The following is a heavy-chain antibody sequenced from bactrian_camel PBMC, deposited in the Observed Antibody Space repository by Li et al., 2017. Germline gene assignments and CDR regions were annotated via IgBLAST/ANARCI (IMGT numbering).Heavy chain of an antibody. CDR2: IVTRTGTT. CDR3: AAGDQTAVVSCWYAD. J-gene: IGHJ4*01. D-gene: IGHD6*01. Sequence: HVQLVESGGGSVQAGGSLRLSCAASGYSSNTFCMGWFRQAPGKKREGVATIVTRTGTTVYADSVKGRFTISQDNAKNTVDLQMDGLKPEDSAMYYCAAGDQTAVVSCWYADWGRGTQVTVS. CDR1: GYSSNTFC. V-gene: IGHV3S1*01.